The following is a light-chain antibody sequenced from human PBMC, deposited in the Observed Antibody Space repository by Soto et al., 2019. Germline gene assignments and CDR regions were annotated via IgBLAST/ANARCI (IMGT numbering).Light chain of an antibody. J-gene: IGKJ5*01. CDR2: GAS. CDR3: QQYDNWPIT. CDR1: QTIRGN. V-gene: IGKV3-15*01. Sequence: DIVMTQSPATLSVSPGERATLSCRASQTIRGNLAWYQQKPGQAPRLLIYGASTRATRIPARFSGSGSGTEFTLTISSLLSEDFAVYYCQQYDNWPITFGQGTRLEIK.